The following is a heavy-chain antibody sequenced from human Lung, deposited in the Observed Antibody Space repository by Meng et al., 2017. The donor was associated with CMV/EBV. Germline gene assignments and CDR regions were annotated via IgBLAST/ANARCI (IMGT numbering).Heavy chain of an antibody. Sequence: GESXKISCVVSGFNLRDYGVNWVRQAPGKGLEWVAYMTTSGNSIHYAASVRGRFTISRDNAQNSFFLHMDSLRVEDTAVYYCARDMDYTSAAYDYWGQGTLVTVSS. J-gene: IGHJ4*02. V-gene: IGHV3-21*06. CDR3: ARDMDYTSAAYDY. CDR2: MTTSGNSI. D-gene: IGHD2-2*02. CDR1: GFNLRDYG.